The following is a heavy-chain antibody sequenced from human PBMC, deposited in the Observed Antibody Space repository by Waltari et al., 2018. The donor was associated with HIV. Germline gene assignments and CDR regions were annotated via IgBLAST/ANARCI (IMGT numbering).Heavy chain of an antibody. V-gene: IGHV1-2*02. CDR1: GYTFTGFY. CDR2: ADPNISDS. CDR3: AKSRQPAGRVFDS. J-gene: IGHJ4*02. Sequence: QVQLVQSGAEVKKPGASVKVSCRASGYTFTGFYIHWVRQDPGQGLEWMGGADPNISDSESPQSFQDRVTRTSDTSISTAYMELSSLTSDDTALYYCAKSRQPAGRVFDSWGQGTLVTVSS.